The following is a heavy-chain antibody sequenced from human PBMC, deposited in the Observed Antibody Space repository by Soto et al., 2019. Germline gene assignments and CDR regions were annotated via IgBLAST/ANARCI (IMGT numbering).Heavy chain of an antibody. CDR1: DGPLICYY. Sequence: SETLSLTCVVYDGPLICYYWSWIRQPPGKGLEWIGEINHSGNTNYNPSLNPSLKSRVTISVDASKKQFSLNLRSVTATDTAVYYCAXDAKSYYYDITKYYFDSWGQGTPVTVSS. V-gene: IGHV4-34*01. D-gene: IGHD3-9*01. J-gene: IGHJ4*02. CDR3: AXDAKSYYYDITKYYFDS. CDR2: INHSGNT.